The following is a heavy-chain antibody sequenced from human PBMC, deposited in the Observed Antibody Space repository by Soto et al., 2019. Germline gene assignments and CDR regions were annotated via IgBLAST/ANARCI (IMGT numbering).Heavy chain of an antibody. Sequence: ASVKVSCKASGYIFVNYGIAWVRRAPGQGLEWMGWISPYTGNTHSATKVQGRLTMTTDTSTSTAYMDLGSLTSDDTAVYYCVMVDNYVTPTPQDVWGQGTTVTVSS. CDR1: GYIFVNYG. CDR2: ISPYTGNT. CDR3: VMVDNYVTPTPQDV. J-gene: IGHJ6*02. V-gene: IGHV1-18*01. D-gene: IGHD3-16*01.